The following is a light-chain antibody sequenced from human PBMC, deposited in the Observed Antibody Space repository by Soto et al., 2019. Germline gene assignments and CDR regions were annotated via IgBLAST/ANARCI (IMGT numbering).Light chain of an antibody. V-gene: IGKV3-11*01. J-gene: IGKJ3*01. CDR3: QQRSNLFT. CDR1: QSLSNF. CDR2: DAS. Sequence: EIVLTQSPATLSLSPGERATLSCRASQSLSNFLAWYQQKPGQAPRLLIYDASNRATGIPVRFSGSGSGTDFTLTISSLEPDDFAVYYWQQRSNLFTFGPGTTVEIK.